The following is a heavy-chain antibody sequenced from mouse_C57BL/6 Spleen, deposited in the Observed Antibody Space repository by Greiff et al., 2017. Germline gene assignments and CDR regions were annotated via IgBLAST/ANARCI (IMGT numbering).Heavy chain of an antibody. J-gene: IGHJ3*01. CDR3: ARGGVPSTGFAY. CDR2: IDPSDSET. Sequence: QVQLQQPGAELVRPGSSVKLSCKASGYTFTSYWMHWVKQRPIQGLEWIGNIDPSDSETHYNQKFKDKATLTVDKSSSTAYMQLSSLTSEDSAVYYCARGGVPSTGFAYWGQGTLVTVSA. V-gene: IGHV1-52*01. CDR1: GYTFTSYW.